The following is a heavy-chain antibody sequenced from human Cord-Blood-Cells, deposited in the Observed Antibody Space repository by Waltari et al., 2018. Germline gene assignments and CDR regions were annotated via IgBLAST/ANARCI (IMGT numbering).Heavy chain of an antibody. V-gene: IGHV3-33*01. D-gene: IGHD5-18*01. CDR1: GFTFSSYG. CDR2: IWDDGSNK. CDR3: ARDWGGYSYGDY. J-gene: IGHJ4*02. Sequence: QVQLVESGGGVVQPGRSLRLSCAASGFTFSSYGMHWVRQAPGKGLEWVAVIWDDGSNKYSAYSVKGRFTISRDNSKTALYLQRNSLGAEDTAVYYCARDWGGYSYGDYWGQGTLVAVSS.